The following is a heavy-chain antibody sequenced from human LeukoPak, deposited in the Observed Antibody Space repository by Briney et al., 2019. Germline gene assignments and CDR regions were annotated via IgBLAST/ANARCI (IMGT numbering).Heavy chain of an antibody. V-gene: IGHV4-4*07. J-gene: IGHJ4*02. D-gene: IGHD6-13*01. CDR1: GGSISGYY. CDR3: ARLERFSSSWYDY. Sequence: PSETLSLTCTASGGSISGYYWSWIRQPAGKGLEWIGRIYTSGSTNSNPSLKSRVTISVDKSKNQFSLKLSSVTAADTAVYYCARLERFSSSWYDYWGQGTLVTVSS. CDR2: IYTSGST.